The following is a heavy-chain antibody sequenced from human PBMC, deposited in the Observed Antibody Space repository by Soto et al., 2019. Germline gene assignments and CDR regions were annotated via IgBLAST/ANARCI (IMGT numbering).Heavy chain of an antibody. Sequence: GGSLRLSCAASGFTFSDYYMSWIRQAPGKGREWVSYISSSGSTIYYADSVKGRFTISRDNAKNSLYLQMNSLRAEDTAVYYCAREGITLPSPGWFDPWGQGTLVTVSS. V-gene: IGHV3-11*01. CDR1: GFTFSDYY. J-gene: IGHJ5*02. CDR3: AREGITLPSPGWFDP. D-gene: IGHD3-10*01. CDR2: ISSSGSTI.